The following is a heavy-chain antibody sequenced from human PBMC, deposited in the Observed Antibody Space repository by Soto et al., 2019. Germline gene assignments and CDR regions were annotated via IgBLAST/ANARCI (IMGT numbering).Heavy chain of an antibody. D-gene: IGHD2-2*01. V-gene: IGHV1-8*01. Sequence: GTSVKLSCKDSGYTLTSNGISWVRQAPGQGLEWMGWMNPNNGNTGYAQKFQGRVTMTRNTSISTAYMELSSLRSEDTAVYYCARVVVVPAATSLGDYYYYYYMDVWGKGTTVTVSS. J-gene: IGHJ6*03. CDR2: MNPNNGNT. CDR1: GYTLTSNG. CDR3: ARVVVVPAATSLGDYYYYYYMDV.